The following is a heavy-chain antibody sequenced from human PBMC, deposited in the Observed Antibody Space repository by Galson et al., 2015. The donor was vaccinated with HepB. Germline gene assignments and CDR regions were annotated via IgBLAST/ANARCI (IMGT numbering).Heavy chain of an antibody. J-gene: IGHJ6*02. CDR1: GGTFSSYA. D-gene: IGHD2-2*01. Sequence: SVKVSCKASGGTFSSYAISWVRQAPGQGLEWMGGIIPIFGTANYAQKFQGRVTITADESTSTAYMKLSSLRSEDTAVYYCARDSRDIVVVPAAMWRSSYYYYYGMDVWGQGTLVTVSS. CDR2: IIPIFGTA. V-gene: IGHV1-69*13. CDR3: ARDSRDIVVVPAAMWRSSYYYYYGMDV.